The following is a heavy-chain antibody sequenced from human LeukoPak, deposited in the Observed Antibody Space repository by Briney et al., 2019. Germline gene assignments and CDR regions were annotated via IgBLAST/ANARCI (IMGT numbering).Heavy chain of an antibody. CDR1: GYTFTGHY. Sequence: ASVKVSCKASGYTFTGHYMHWVRQAPGQGLEWMGWINPNSGGTNYAQKFRGRVTMTRDTSISTAYMELGSLGSDDTAVYYCARGLKYSSSWYDAFDIWGQGTMVTVSS. CDR3: ARGLKYSSSWYDAFDI. J-gene: IGHJ3*02. V-gene: IGHV1-2*02. D-gene: IGHD6-13*01. CDR2: INPNSGGT.